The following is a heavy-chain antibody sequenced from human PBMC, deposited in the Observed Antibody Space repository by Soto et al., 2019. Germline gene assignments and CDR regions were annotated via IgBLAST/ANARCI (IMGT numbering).Heavy chain of an antibody. CDR2: IYYSGNT. J-gene: IGHJ4*02. CDR3: ARLGGSAAVHHFDY. D-gene: IGHD1-26*01. Sequence: WTWIRQPPGKVLEWMGYIYYSGNTTNYNPSLKSRVTLSGYTSKNDYSLKLSSVTAADTAVYYCARLGGSAAVHHFDYWGQGTLVTVSS. V-gene: IGHV4-59*08.